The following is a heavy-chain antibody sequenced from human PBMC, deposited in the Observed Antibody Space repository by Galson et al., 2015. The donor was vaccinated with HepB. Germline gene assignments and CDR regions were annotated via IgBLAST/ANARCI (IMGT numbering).Heavy chain of an antibody. CDR3: ARDSVTFGEFRGMDV. J-gene: IGHJ6*02. Sequence: SLRLSCAASGFTFSSYGMHWVRQAPGKGLEWVAVIWYDGSNKYYADSVKGRFTISRDNSKNTLYLQMNSLRAEDTAVYYCARDSVTFGEFRGMDVWGQGTTVTVSS. CDR2: IWYDGSNK. D-gene: IGHD3-10*01. V-gene: IGHV3-33*01. CDR1: GFTFSSYG.